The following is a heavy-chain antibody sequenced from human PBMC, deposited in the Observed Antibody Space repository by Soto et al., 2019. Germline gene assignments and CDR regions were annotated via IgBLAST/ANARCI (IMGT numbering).Heavy chain of an antibody. Sequence: ASETLSLTCAVSGGPITSGGYSWSWIRQPPGKGLEWIGYIYHNGGTYYNPSLKSRVTLSIDRTKKQFSLKLKSVTAADTAVYFCAITMTTWGWFDPWGQVTLVTTSS. D-gene: IGHD4-17*01. CDR3: AITMTTWGWFDP. J-gene: IGHJ5*02. CDR2: IYHNGGT. CDR1: GGPITSGGYS. V-gene: IGHV4-30-2*01.